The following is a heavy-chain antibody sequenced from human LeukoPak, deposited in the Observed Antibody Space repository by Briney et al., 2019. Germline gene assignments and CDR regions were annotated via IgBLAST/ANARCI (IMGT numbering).Heavy chain of an antibody. CDR2: ISGGGGTI. Sequence: GGSLRLSCAASGFTFSSYAMSWVRQAPGKGLEWVAYISGGGGTIYYADSVKGRFTISRDNAKNSLYLQMDSLRAEDTAVYYCARNQEIDYYDSSGFYWGVEYWGQGTLVTVSS. CDR3: ARNQEIDYYDSSGFYWGVEY. CDR1: GFTFSSYA. D-gene: IGHD3-22*01. J-gene: IGHJ4*02. V-gene: IGHV3-48*01.